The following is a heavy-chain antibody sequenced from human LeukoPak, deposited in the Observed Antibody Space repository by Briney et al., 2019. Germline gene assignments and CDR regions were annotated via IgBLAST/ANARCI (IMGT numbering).Heavy chain of an antibody. CDR1: GFTFSSCD. CDR2: ISSSGGTI. CDR3: VRDERSSYVRGVSQYFLH. D-gene: IGHD2-8*01. Sequence: PGGSLRLSCAASGFTFSSCDMNWVRQAPGKGLEWVSYISSSGGTIYYADSVKGRFTISRDNAKNSLCLQMNSLRAEDTAVYYCVRDERSSYVRGVSQYFLHWGQGTLDTVSS. V-gene: IGHV3-48*03. J-gene: IGHJ1*01.